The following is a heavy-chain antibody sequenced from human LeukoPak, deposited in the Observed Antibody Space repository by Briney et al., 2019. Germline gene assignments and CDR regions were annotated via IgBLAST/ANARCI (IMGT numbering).Heavy chain of an antibody. CDR1: GGSISSYY. V-gene: IGHV4-59*12. CDR2: IYYSGST. D-gene: IGHD3-22*01. J-gene: IGHJ4*02. Sequence: SETLSLTCTVSGGSISSYYWSWIRQPPGKGLEWIGYIYYSGSTKYNPSLKSRVTISVDTSKNQFSLKLSSVTAADTAVYYCARVADYYDSSGPDYWGQGTLVTVSS. CDR3: ARVADYYDSSGPDY.